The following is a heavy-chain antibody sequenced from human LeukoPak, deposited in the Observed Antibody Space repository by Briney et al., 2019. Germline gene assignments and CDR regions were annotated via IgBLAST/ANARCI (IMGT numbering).Heavy chain of an antibody. V-gene: IGHV4-30-2*01. J-gene: IGHJ3*02. CDR3: ARDPSIAAAGTAFDI. CDR2: IYHSGST. Sequence: SETLSLTCTVSGGSISSGGYYWSWIRQPPGKGLEWIGYIYHSGSTYYNPSLKSRVTISVDRSKNQFSLKLSSVTAADTAVYYCARDPSIAAAGTAFDIWGQGTMVTVSS. CDR1: GGSISSGGYY. D-gene: IGHD6-13*01.